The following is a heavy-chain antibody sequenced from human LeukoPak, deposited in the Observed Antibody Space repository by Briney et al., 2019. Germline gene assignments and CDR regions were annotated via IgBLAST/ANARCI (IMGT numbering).Heavy chain of an antibody. J-gene: IGHJ4*02. CDR1: GFTFDDYA. Sequence: GGSLRLSCAASGFTFDDYAMHWVRQAPGKGLEWVSLISWDGSSTYYADSVKGRFTISRDNSKNSLYLQMNSLRAEDTALYYCAKAADSRSGYSNFDYWGQGTLVTVSS. V-gene: IGHV3-43D*03. CDR3: AKAADSRSGYSNFDY. D-gene: IGHD3-22*01. CDR2: ISWDGSST.